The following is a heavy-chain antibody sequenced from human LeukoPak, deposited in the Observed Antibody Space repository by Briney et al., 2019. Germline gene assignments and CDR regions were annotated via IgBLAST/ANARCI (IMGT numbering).Heavy chain of an antibody. CDR3: ATQAAAGPNWFDP. D-gene: IGHD6-13*01. CDR2: IYYSGST. Sequence: PSETLSLTCTVSGGSISRSSYYWGWIRQPPGKGLEWIGSIYYSGSTYYNTSLKSRVTISLDTSKNQFSLKLTSMTAADTAVYYCATQAAAGPNWFDPWGQGTLVTVSS. J-gene: IGHJ5*02. V-gene: IGHV4-39*07. CDR1: GGSISRSSYY.